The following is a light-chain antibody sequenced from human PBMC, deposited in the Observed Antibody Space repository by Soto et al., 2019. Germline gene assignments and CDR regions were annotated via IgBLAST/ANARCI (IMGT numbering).Light chain of an antibody. V-gene: IGLV2-14*03. J-gene: IGLJ1*01. Sequence: QSVLTQPASVSGSPGQSITISCTGTSSDVGGYIYVSWYQHHPGKAPILMIFDVSNRPSGVSNRFSGSKSGNTASLTISGLQPEDEADYYCSSYTTSNTRQIVFGTGTKVTVL. CDR1: SSDVGGYIY. CDR2: DVS. CDR3: SSYTTSNTRQIV.